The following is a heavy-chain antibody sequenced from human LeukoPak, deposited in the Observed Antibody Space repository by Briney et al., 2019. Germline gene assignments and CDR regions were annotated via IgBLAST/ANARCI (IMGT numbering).Heavy chain of an antibody. V-gene: IGHV3-21*01. CDR3: ARDLFPSYTSGWLDY. Sequence: GGSLRLSCAASGFTFDTYRMNWVRQAPGKGLEWVSSISSRNDIYYGDSVKGRFTISRDNAKNSVYLQMNSLRPEDTAVYYCARDLFPSYTSGWLDYWGQGTLVTVSS. CDR2: ISSRNDI. CDR1: GFTFDTYR. J-gene: IGHJ4*02. D-gene: IGHD6-19*01.